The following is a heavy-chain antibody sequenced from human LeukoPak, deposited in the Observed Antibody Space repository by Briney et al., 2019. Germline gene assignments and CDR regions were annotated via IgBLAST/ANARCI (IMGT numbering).Heavy chain of an antibody. CDR3: ARLHSTGGTLAY. J-gene: IGHJ4*02. Sequence: SETLSLTCTVSGGSISSSYWSWIRQSPGKGLEWIGYIHYTGRTEYSPSLKSRLTISIDTSKTQFLLKLSSVTAADTALYYCARLHSTGGTLAYWGQGTLVTVSS. D-gene: IGHD2-8*02. CDR1: GGSISSSY. V-gene: IGHV4-59*01. CDR2: IHYTGRT.